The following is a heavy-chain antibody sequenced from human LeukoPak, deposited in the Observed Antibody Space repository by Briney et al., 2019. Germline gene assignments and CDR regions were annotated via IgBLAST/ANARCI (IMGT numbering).Heavy chain of an antibody. CDR2: ISADSYYT. D-gene: IGHD5-18*01. J-gene: IGHJ4*02. CDR3: ANFVDTSMGGNDY. CDR1: GFTFGFHA. Sequence: GGSLRLSCAASGFTFGFHAMSWVRQPPGKGLEWVSAISADSYYTYYADSVQGRFTISRDNSKNTLYLQMNSLRAEDTALYYCANFVDTSMGGNDYWGQGTLVTASS. V-gene: IGHV3-23*01.